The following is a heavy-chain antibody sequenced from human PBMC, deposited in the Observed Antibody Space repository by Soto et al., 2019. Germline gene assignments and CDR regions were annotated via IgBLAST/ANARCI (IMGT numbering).Heavy chain of an antibody. CDR1: GFTFSSYG. V-gene: IGHV3-30*18. D-gene: IGHD2-15*01. CDR2: ISYDGSNK. CDR3: AKEGRDIVVVVAATPAAFDYFDY. Sequence: QVQLVESGGGVVQPGRSLRLSCAASGFTFSSYGMHWVRQAPGKGLEWVAVISYDGSNKYYADSVKGRFTISRDNSKNTLYLQMNSLKAEDTAVYYCAKEGRDIVVVVAATPAAFDYFDYWGQGTLVTVPS. J-gene: IGHJ4*02.